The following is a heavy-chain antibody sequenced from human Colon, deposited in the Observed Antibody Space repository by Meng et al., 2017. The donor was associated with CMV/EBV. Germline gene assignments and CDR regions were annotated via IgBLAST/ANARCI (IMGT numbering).Heavy chain of an antibody. J-gene: IGHJ6*02. D-gene: IGHD3-9*01. CDR2: IREDGNKK. CDR3: ARSRNALVPYYDIPSL. CDR1: GFTFSNYW. Sequence: GEALKISCVGSGFTFSNYWMSWVRQAPGKGLGWVANIREDGNKKYYVASLKGRFTISRDNAKNSLYLQVDSLRAEDTAVYYCARSRNALVPYYDIPSLWGQGTTVTVSS. V-gene: IGHV3-7*01.